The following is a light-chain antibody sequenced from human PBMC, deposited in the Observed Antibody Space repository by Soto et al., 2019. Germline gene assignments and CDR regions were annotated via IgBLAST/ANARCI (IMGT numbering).Light chain of an antibody. CDR3: QQYGGTPRT. Sequence: EIVLTQSPGTLSLSPGERATLSCRASQSVTSNYLAWHQQKPGQAPRLLIYGASNRATGIPDRFSGSGSGTDFTFTISRLEPEDFAVYYCQQYGGTPRTFGQGTKVDIK. CDR2: GAS. CDR1: QSVTSNY. J-gene: IGKJ1*01. V-gene: IGKV3-20*01.